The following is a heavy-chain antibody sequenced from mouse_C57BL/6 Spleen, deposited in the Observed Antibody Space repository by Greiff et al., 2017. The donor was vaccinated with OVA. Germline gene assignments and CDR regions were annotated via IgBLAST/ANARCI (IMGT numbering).Heavy chain of an antibody. V-gene: IGHV1-53*01. Sequence: QVQLQQPGTELVKPGASVKLSCKASGYTFTSYWMHWVKQRPGQGLEWIGNINPSNGGTNYNEKFKSKATLTVDKSSSTAYMQLSSLTSEDSAVYYCARYPYYYGSSLYAMDYWGQGTSVTVSS. J-gene: IGHJ4*01. D-gene: IGHD1-1*01. CDR3: ARYPYYYGSSLYAMDY. CDR1: GYTFTSYW. CDR2: INPSNGGT.